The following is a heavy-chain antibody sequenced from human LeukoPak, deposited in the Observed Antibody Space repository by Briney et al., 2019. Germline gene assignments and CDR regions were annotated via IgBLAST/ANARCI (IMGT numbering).Heavy chain of an antibody. CDR1: GFTFSNYG. CDR2: ITSSSSSI. V-gene: IGHV3-48*04. J-gene: IGHJ4*02. CDR3: ARDRWGVPSPFDY. Sequence: GGSLRLSCAASGFTFSNYGMNWVRQAPGKGLEWISYITSSSSSIYYADSVKGRFTISRDNAKNSLYLQMNSLRAEDTAVYYCARDRWGVPSPFDYWGQGTLVTVSS. D-gene: IGHD3-16*01.